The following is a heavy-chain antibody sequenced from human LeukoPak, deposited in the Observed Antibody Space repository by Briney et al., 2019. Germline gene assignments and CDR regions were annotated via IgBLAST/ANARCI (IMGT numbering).Heavy chain of an antibody. V-gene: IGHV4-34*01. CDR2: INHSGST. Sequence: SETLSLTCAVYGGSFSGYYWSWLRQPPGKGLEWIGEINHSGSTNYNPSLKRRATISVDTSKNQFSLKLSSVTAADTAVYYCARLIWSGYYLPDYWGQGTLVTVSS. J-gene: IGHJ4*02. CDR1: GGSFSGYY. CDR3: ARLIWSGYYLPDY. D-gene: IGHD3-3*01.